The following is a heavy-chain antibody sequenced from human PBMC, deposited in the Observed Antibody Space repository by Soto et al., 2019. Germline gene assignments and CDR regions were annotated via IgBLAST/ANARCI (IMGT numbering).Heavy chain of an antibody. V-gene: IGHV3-33*01. CDR1: GLTFSSYG. J-gene: IGHJ4*02. Sequence: QVQLVESGGGVVQPGRSLRLYCLSSGLTFSSYGMHWVRQAPGKGLECVALIWCDGSSKSYAESVKGRFTISRDDSKNTLYLKMSRLGAEDTALYYCAIFDGVVGVYDYGGQGTLVTGSS. CDR3: AIFDGVVGVYDY. CDR2: IWCDGSSK. D-gene: IGHD2-15*01.